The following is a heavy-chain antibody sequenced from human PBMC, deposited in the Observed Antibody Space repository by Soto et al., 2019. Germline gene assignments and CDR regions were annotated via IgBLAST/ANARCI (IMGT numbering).Heavy chain of an antibody. Sequence: GGSLRLSCAASGFTFSSYWMTWVRQAPGKGLEFLATIKPDGSDKYYVDSVRGRFTISRDNAKNSLSLKMNSLRAEDTALYYCATDLNWSGTWGQGTMVTVPS. J-gene: IGHJ3*01. D-gene: IGHD3-3*01. CDR3: ATDLNWSGT. CDR2: IKPDGSDK. V-gene: IGHV3-7*01. CDR1: GFTFSSYW.